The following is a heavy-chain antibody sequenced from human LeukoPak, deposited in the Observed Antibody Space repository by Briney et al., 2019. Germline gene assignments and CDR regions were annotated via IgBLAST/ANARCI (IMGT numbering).Heavy chain of an antibody. D-gene: IGHD2-2*02. CDR1: GGSISSYY. Sequence: PSETLSLTCTVSGGSISSYYWSWIRQPPGKGLEWIGYIYYSGSTNYNPSLKSRVTISVDTSKNQFSLKLSSVTAADTAVYYCAKDGLGYCSSTSCYTFFDYWGQGTLVTVSS. CDR3: AKDGLGYCSSTSCYTFFDY. CDR2: IYYSGST. J-gene: IGHJ4*02. V-gene: IGHV4-59*01.